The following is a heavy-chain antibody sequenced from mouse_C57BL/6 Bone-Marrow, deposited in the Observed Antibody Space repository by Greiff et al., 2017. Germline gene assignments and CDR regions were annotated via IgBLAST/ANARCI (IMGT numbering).Heavy chain of an antibody. CDR3: ARYKDYGNYEDY. J-gene: IGHJ2*01. D-gene: IGHD2-1*01. CDR1: GFTFTAYY. CDR2: IRNKANGYTT. V-gene: IGHV7-3*01. Sequence: EVQGVESGGGLVQPGGSLSLSCAASGFTFTAYYMSWVRQPPGKALEWLGFIRNKANGYTTEYSASVKGRFTISRDNSQSILYLQMNALRAEDSATYYCARYKDYGNYEDYWGQGTTLTVSS.